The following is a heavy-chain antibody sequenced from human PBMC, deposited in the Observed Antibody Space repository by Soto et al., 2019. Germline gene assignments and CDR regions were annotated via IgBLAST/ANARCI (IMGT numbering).Heavy chain of an antibody. Sequence: ASVKVSCKASGYSFTSYAMHWVRQAPGQRLEWMGWINIGNGNTKYSQKFQGRVTITRDTSASTAYMELSSLRSEDTAVYYCARDHFAGFDYWGQGTLVTVSS. V-gene: IGHV1-3*04. CDR1: GYSFTSYA. CDR2: INIGNGNT. D-gene: IGHD3-3*02. CDR3: ARDHFAGFDY. J-gene: IGHJ4*02.